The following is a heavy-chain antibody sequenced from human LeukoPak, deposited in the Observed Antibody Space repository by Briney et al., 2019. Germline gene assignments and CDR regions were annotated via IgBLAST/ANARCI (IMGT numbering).Heavy chain of an antibody. J-gene: IGHJ4*02. V-gene: IGHV4-39*01. CDR3: ARNASDSGTSYFDY. D-gene: IGHD1-26*01. CDR1: GGSISSGTYY. Sequence: SESLSLTCTVSGGSISSGTYYWGWVRQPPGKELEWIGSIYYSGSTSYSPSLKSRVTISVYTSKNQFSLKLDSVTAADTAVYYCARNASDSGTSYFDYWGQGTLVTVSS. CDR2: IYYSGST.